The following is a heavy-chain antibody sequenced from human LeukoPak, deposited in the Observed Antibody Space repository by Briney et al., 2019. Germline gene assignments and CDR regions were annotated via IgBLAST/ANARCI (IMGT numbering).Heavy chain of an antibody. Sequence: SETLSLTCTVSGGSIGSYYWNWIRRPPGKGLEWIGHIYYIGSTNYNPSLKGRVTISVDTSKNQFSLKLSSVTAADTAVYYCARGLNRNDYGDYGYWGQGTLVTVSS. V-gene: IGHV4-59*01. CDR3: ARGLNRNDYGDYGY. J-gene: IGHJ4*02. CDR1: GGSIGSYY. D-gene: IGHD4-17*01. CDR2: IYYIGST.